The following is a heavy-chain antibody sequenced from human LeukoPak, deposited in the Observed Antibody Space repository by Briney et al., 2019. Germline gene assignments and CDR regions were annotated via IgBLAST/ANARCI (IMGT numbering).Heavy chain of an antibody. Sequence: PGGSLRLSCAASGFTFSSYSMNWVRQAPGKGLEGVSYISSSSSTIYYADSVKGRFTISRDNAKNSLYLHMNSLRAEDTAVYYCARAELTPFGGAFDIWGQGTMVTVSS. CDR2: ISSSSSTI. J-gene: IGHJ3*02. CDR3: ARAELTPFGGAFDI. CDR1: GFTFSSYS. V-gene: IGHV3-48*04. D-gene: IGHD1-7*01.